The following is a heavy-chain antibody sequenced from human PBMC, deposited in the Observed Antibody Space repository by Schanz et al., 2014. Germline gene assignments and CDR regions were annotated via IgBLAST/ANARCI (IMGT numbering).Heavy chain of an antibody. D-gene: IGHD2-2*01. Sequence: VQLVESGGGLIQPGGSLRLSCAASGFTFSDYYMSWIRQAPGKGLEWLSYISSSSHYTNYADSVKGRFTISRDNAKNSLSLQMNSVRAEDTAVYYCARDRRGYCSTTSCHIFDYWGQGTLVTVSA. CDR3: ARDRRGYCSTTSCHIFDY. V-gene: IGHV3-11*06. J-gene: IGHJ4*02. CDR2: ISSSSHYT. CDR1: GFTFSDYY.